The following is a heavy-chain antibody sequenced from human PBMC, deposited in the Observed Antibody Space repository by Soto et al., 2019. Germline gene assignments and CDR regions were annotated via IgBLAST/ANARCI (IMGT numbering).Heavy chain of an antibody. Sequence: EVQLLESGGGLVQPGGSLRLSCAASGFTFSSYAMSWVRQAPGKGLEWVSAISGSGGSTYYADSVKGRFTISRDNSKNTLYLQMNSLRAEDTAVYYCAKDGGFQRITFFGVVFRSNWFDPWGQGTLVTVSS. CDR1: GFTFSSYA. CDR3: AKDGGFQRITFFGVVFRSNWFDP. D-gene: IGHD3-3*01. V-gene: IGHV3-23*01. CDR2: ISGSGGST. J-gene: IGHJ5*02.